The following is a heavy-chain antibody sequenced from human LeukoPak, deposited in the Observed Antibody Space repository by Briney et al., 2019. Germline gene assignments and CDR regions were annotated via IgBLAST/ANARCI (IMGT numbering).Heavy chain of an antibody. CDR1: GFTFSSYA. V-gene: IGHV3-64D*09. D-gene: IGHD1-1*01. J-gene: IGHJ4*02. Sequence: GGSLRLSCPASGFTFSSYAMHWVRQAPGKGLEYVSAISSNGINTYYADSVKGRFIISRDNSKNTLDLQMSSLRAEDTAVYYCVKDHDRNWNDKGYFDYWGQGTLVTVSS. CDR3: VKDHDRNWNDKGYFDY. CDR2: ISSNGINT.